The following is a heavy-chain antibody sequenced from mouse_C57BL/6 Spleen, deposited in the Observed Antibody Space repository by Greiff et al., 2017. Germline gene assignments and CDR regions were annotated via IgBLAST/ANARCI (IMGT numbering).Heavy chain of an antibody. CDR1: GYSFTGYY. V-gene: IGHV1-31*01. CDR2: IYPYNGVS. CDR3: ARGGEGITTVVDYAMDY. Sequence: VQLQQSGPELVKPGASVKISCKASGYSFTGYYMHWVKQSHGNILAWIGYIYPYNGVSSYNQKFQGKATLTVDKSSSPAYMELRSLTSEDSAVYYCARGGEGITTVVDYAMDYCGQGTSVTVSS. J-gene: IGHJ4*01. D-gene: IGHD1-1*01.